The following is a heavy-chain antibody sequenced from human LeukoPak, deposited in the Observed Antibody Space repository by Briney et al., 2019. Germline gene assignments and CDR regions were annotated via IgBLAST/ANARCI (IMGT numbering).Heavy chain of an antibody. D-gene: IGHD3-22*01. J-gene: IGHJ4*02. CDR2: ISSDGSRV. CDR3: ARGTSSGYFQLYFDY. CDR1: GFTFSDYW. Sequence: PGGSLTLSCAASGFTFSDYWMHWVRQAPGKGLVWVSRISSDGSRVTYADSVKGRFTISRDNSKNTLYLQMNSLRAEDTAVYYCARGTSSGYFQLYFDYWGQGTLVTVSS. V-gene: IGHV3-74*01.